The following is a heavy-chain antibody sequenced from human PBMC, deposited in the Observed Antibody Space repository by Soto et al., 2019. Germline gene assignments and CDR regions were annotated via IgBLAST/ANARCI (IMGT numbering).Heavy chain of an antibody. Sequence: GESLKISCKGSGYSFTSYWITWVRQMPGKGLEWMGRIDPSDSYTNYSPTFQGHVTISADESISTAYLQWSSLKASDTAMYYCARYSSSFPHYYYGMDVWGQGTTVTVS. CDR3: ARYSSSFPHYYYGMDV. D-gene: IGHD6-13*01. CDR2: IDPSDSYT. V-gene: IGHV5-10-1*01. J-gene: IGHJ6*02. CDR1: GYSFTSYW.